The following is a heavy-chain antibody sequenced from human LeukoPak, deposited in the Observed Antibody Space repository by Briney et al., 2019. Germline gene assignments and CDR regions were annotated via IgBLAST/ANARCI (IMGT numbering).Heavy chain of an antibody. CDR3: ATSCPKYYYYYYMDV. Sequence: SETLSLTCAVYGGSFSGYYWSWIRQPPGKGLEWIGEINHSGSTNYDPSLKSRVTISVDTSKNQLSLKLSSVTAADTAVYYCATSCPKYYYYYYMDVWGKGTTVTVSS. J-gene: IGHJ6*03. CDR1: GGSFSGYY. CDR2: INHSGST. D-gene: IGHD2-2*01. V-gene: IGHV4-34*01.